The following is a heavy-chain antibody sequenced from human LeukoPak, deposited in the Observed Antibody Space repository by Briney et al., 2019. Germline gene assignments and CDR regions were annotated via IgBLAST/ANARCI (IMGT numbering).Heavy chain of an antibody. V-gene: IGHV4-39*01. CDR2: IYYSGST. Sequence: PSETLSLTCTVSGGPISSSSYYWGWIRQPPGKGLEWIGSIYYSGSTYYNPSLKSRVTISVDTSKNQFSLKLSSVTAADTAVYYCARLIGYSSSYYYMDVWGKGTTVTVSS. J-gene: IGHJ6*03. CDR1: GGPISSSSYY. CDR3: ARLIGYSSSYYYMDV. D-gene: IGHD6-6*01.